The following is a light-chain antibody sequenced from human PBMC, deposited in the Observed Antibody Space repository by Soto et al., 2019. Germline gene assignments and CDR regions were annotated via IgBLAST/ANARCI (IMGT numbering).Light chain of an antibody. V-gene: IGKV1-5*01. J-gene: IGKJ1*01. CDR1: QSIRSW. CDR2: DAS. Sequence: DIQMTQSPSSLSASVGDRVTITCRASQSIRSWLAWYQQKPGRAPKLLIYDASSLESGVPSRFSGSGSGTEFTLTISSLQPDDFETYYCQHYNSYSEAFGQGTKVDIK. CDR3: QHYNSYSEA.